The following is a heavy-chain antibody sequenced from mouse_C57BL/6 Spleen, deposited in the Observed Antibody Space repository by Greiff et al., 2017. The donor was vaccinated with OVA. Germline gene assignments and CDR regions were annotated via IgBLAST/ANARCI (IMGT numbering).Heavy chain of an antibody. D-gene: IGHD1-1*01. J-gene: IGHJ4*01. CDR1: GFNIKNTY. CDR2: IDPANGNT. CDR3: ARSYYGSSYYAMDY. Sequence: VQLKESVAELVRPGASVKLSCTASGFNIKNTYMHWVKQRPEQGLEWIGRIDPANGNTKYAPKFQGKAPITADTSSNTAYLQLSSLTSEDTAIYYCARSYYGSSYYAMDYWGQGTSVTVSS. V-gene: IGHV14-3*01.